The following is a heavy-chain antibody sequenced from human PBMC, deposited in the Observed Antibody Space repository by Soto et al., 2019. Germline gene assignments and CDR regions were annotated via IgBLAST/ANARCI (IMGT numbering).Heavy chain of an antibody. J-gene: IGHJ4*02. V-gene: IGHV1-69*01. Sequence: QVQLVQSGAEVKKPGSSVKVSCKASGGTFSSYAISWVRRAPGQGLEWMGGIIPIFGTANYAQKFQGRVTITADESTSTAYMELSSLRSEDTAMYYCARVYYYGSGSYSPLRDWGQGTLVTVSS. CDR1: GGTFSSYA. CDR3: ARVYYYGSGSYSPLRD. CDR2: IIPIFGTA. D-gene: IGHD3-10*01.